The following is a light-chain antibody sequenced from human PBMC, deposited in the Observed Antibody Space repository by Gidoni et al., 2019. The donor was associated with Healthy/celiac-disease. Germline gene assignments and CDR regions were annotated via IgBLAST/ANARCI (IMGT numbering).Light chain of an antibody. J-gene: IGKJ4*01. CDR2: DAS. CDR3: QQRSNSRLT. V-gene: IGKV3-11*01. Sequence: EIVFTQSPATLSLSPGERATLSCRASQSVSSYLAWYQQKPGQAPRLLIYDASNRATGIPARFSGSGSGTDFTLTISSLEPEDFAVYYCQQRSNSRLTFGGGTKVEIK. CDR1: QSVSSY.